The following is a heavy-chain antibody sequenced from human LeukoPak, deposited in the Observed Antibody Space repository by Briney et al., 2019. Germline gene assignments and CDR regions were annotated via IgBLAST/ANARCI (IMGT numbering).Heavy chain of an antibody. CDR3: ARATTPKYDYVWGSYRRGYYFDY. CDR1: GFTFSSYE. D-gene: IGHD3-16*02. Sequence: GGSLRLSCAASGFTFSSYEMNWVRQAPGKGLEWVSYISSSGSTIYYADSVKGRFTISRDNAKNSLYLQMNSLRAEDTAVYYCARATTPKYDYVWGSYRRGYYFDYWGQGTLVTVSS. CDR2: ISSSGSTI. J-gene: IGHJ4*02. V-gene: IGHV3-48*03.